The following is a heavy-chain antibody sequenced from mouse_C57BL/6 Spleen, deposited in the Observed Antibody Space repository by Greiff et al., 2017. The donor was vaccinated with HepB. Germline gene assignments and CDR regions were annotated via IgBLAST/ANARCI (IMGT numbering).Heavy chain of an antibody. Sequence: VQLQQPGAELVRPGSSVKLSCKASGYTFTSYWMDWVKQRPGQGLEWIGNIYPSDSETHYNQKFKDKATLTVDKSSSTAYMQLSSLTSEDSAVYYCARQGGRSYAMDYWGQGTSVTVSS. V-gene: IGHV1-61*01. CDR3: ARQGGRSYAMDY. CDR1: GYTFTSYW. J-gene: IGHJ4*01. CDR2: IYPSDSET.